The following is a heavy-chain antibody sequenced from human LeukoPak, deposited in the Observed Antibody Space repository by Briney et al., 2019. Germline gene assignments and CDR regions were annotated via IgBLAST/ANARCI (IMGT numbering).Heavy chain of an antibody. D-gene: IGHD5-12*01. Sequence: GGSLRLSCAASGFTFSSYAMSWVRQAPGKGLEWVSVISGSGTGTYYADSVKGRFTISRDNSKNTLYLQMNSLRAEDTAVYYCARDPYSGYDLGYYFDYWGQGTLVTVSS. CDR3: ARDPYSGYDLGYYFDY. CDR1: GFTFSSYA. J-gene: IGHJ4*02. V-gene: IGHV3-23*01. CDR2: ISGSGTGT.